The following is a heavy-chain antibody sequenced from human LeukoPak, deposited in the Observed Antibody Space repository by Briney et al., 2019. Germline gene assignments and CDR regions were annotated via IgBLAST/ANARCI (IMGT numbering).Heavy chain of an antibody. J-gene: IGHJ6*02. Sequence: GGSLRLSCAASGFTLSNYWMHWVRQAPGKWLVWVSRINSDGSSTSHADSVKGRFTISRDNAKSTLYLQMNSLRSEDTAVYYCARGPQRGAAANYYGMDVWGQGTTVTVSS. CDR3: ARGPQRGAAANYYGMDV. CDR2: INSDGSST. D-gene: IGHD2-2*01. V-gene: IGHV3-74*01. CDR1: GFTLSNYW.